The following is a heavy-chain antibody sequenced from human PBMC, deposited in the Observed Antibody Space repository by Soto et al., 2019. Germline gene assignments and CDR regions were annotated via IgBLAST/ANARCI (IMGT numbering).Heavy chain of an antibody. V-gene: IGHV3-21*01. Sequence: EVQVVESGGGLVKPGGSLRLSCASSGFTFSTYTMNWVRQAPGKGLEWVSSINGRSNYKYYTDSVKGRFTISRDNAKNSLYLQRNRLRAEDTAVYYCAREDGIVGGTSAFDCWGRGTLVTVSS. CDR3: AREDGIVGGTSAFDC. CDR1: GFTFSTYT. J-gene: IGHJ4*02. D-gene: IGHD1-26*01. CDR2: INGRSNYK.